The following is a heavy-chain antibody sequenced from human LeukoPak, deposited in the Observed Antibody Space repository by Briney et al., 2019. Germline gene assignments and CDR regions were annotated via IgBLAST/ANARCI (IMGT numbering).Heavy chain of an antibody. D-gene: IGHD3-22*01. J-gene: IGHJ4*02. Sequence: SETLSLICAVYGGSFSGYYWSWIRQPPGKGLVWIGEINHSGSTNYNPSLKSRVTISVDTSKNQFSLKLSSVTAADTAVYYCARGPYSPVTMIVVGDFDYWGQGTLVTVSS. CDR2: INHSGST. V-gene: IGHV4-34*01. CDR1: GGSFSGYY. CDR3: ARGPYSPVTMIVVGDFDY.